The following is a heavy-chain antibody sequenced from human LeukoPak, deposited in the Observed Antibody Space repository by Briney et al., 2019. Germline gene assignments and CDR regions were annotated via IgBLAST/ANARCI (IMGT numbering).Heavy chain of an antibody. D-gene: IGHD6-13*01. Sequence: ASVKVSCKASGYTFSIYNVHWVRQAPGQGLEWMGIINPSGGSASDTQKFQDRVTMTRDTSTNTLYMELSSLRSEDTAVYYCAREGVSATGLDYWGQGTLVTVSS. J-gene: IGHJ4*02. CDR3: AREGVSATGLDY. CDR1: GYTFSIYN. CDR2: INPSGGSA. V-gene: IGHV1-46*01.